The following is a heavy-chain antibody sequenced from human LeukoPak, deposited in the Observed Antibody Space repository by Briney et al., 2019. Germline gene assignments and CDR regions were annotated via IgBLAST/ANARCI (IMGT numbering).Heavy chain of an antibody. CDR2: ISYDGSNK. J-gene: IGHJ4*02. D-gene: IGHD5-18*01. CDR3: AREARGFSYGDFYY. Sequence: GGSLRLSCAASGFTFSSYAMHWVRQAPGKGLEWVAVISYDGSNKYYADSVKGRFTISRDNSKNTLYLQMNSLRAEDTAVYYCAREARGFSYGDFYYWGPGTLVTVSS. CDR1: GFTFSSYA. V-gene: IGHV3-30-3*01.